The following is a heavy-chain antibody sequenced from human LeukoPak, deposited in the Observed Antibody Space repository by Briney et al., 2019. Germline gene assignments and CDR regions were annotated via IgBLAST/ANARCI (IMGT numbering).Heavy chain of an antibody. Sequence: PGESLKISCKGSGDTFTDTWISWVRQMPGKGLEWMGIIYPGDSDTRYSPSFQGQVAISADKSISTAYLQWSSLKASDTAMYYCARQGDGWFDPWGQGTLVTVSS. CDR2: IYPGDSDT. V-gene: IGHV5-51*01. CDR1: GDTFTDTW. J-gene: IGHJ5*02. D-gene: IGHD2-21*02. CDR3: ARQGDGWFDP.